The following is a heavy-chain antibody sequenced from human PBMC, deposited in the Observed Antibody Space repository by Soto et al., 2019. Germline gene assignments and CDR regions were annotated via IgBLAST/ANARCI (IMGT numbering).Heavy chain of an antibody. CDR2: IYPDDSDT. D-gene: IGHD2-15*01. CDR1: GYTFTSYW. J-gene: IGHJ4*02. V-gene: IGHV5-51*01. Sequence: ESLKISCKGSGYTFTSYWIGWVRQMPGKGLEWMGIIYPDDSDTRYSPFFQGQVTISADKSISTAYLQWSSLKASDTAMYYCARLSSPKESVDYWGQGTLVTVSS. CDR3: ARLSSPKESVDY.